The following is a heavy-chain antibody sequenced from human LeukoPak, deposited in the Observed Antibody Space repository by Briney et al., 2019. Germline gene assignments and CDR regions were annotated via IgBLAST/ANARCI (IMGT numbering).Heavy chain of an antibody. CDR1: GGSFSGYY. D-gene: IGHD3-9*01. CDR3: ARRIWYHDILTAYNI. CDR2: INHSGST. V-gene: IGHV4-34*01. Sequence: SETLSLTCAVYGGSFSGYYWSWFRQPPGKGLEWIGEINHSGSTNYNPSLKSRVTISVDTSKNQFSLNLSSVTAADTAVYYCARRIWYHDILTAYNIWGQGTPVTVSS. J-gene: IGHJ4*02.